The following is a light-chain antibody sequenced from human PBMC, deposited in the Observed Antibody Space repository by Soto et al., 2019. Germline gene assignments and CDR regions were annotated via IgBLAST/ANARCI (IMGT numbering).Light chain of an antibody. CDR3: QSWDTGSHRV. CDR1: SGHSTYA. Sequence: QSVLAQSPSASASLGASVKLTCTLSSGHSTYAIAWHQQQPEKGPRYLMKLNSDGSHTKGDGIPDRFSGSSSGAERYLSISSLQSEDEADYYCQSWDTGSHRVFGGGTKRTVL. CDR2: LNSDGSH. J-gene: IGLJ2*01. V-gene: IGLV4-69*01.